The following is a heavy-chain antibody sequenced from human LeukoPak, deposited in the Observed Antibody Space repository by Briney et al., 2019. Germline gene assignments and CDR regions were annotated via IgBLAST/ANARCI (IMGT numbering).Heavy chain of an antibody. CDR2: IRYDGSNK. Sequence: GGSLRLSCAASGFTFSSYGMHWVRQAPGKGLEWVAFIRYDGSNKYYADSVKGRFTISRDNSKNTLYLQMNSLRAEDTAEYYCARPKYSSGYDAFDIWGQGTMVTVSS. D-gene: IGHD6-19*01. J-gene: IGHJ3*02. CDR1: GFTFSSYG. V-gene: IGHV3-30*02. CDR3: ARPKYSSGYDAFDI.